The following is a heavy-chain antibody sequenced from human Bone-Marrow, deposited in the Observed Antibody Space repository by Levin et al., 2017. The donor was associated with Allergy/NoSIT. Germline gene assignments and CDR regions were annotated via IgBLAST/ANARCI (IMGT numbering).Heavy chain of an antibody. Sequence: ASVKVSCKVSGYPLTDLSIHWVRLSPGKGLEWVGGFDPEGGETIYAQRFQGRVIMTEDTPTDTAFMELRRLESEDTAVSYCTTDEDKWLDGASRGPDAFDVWGQGTMVTVSS. CDR2: FDPEGGET. J-gene: IGHJ3*01. CDR1: GYPLTDLS. D-gene: IGHD1-26*01. V-gene: IGHV1-24*01. CDR3: TTDEDKWLDGASRGPDAFDV.